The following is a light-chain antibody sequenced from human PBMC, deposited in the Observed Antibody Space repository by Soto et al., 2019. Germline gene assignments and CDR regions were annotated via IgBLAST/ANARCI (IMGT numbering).Light chain of an antibody. CDR2: GAS. V-gene: IGKV3-20*01. CDR3: QQYGSSLFT. Sequence: ESVLTQYPGTLSLSPGERATLSCRASQSVSSSYLAWYQQKPGQAPRLLIYGASSRATGIPDRFSGSGSGTDFTLTISRLEPEDFAVYYCQQYGSSLFTFGPGTKVDIK. CDR1: QSVSSSY. J-gene: IGKJ3*01.